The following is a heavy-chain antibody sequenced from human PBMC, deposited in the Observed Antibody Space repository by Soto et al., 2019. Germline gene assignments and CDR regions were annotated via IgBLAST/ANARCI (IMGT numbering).Heavy chain of an antibody. Sequence: GGSLRLSCAASGFTFSSYGMHWVRQAPGKGLVWVSRINSDGSSTSYADSVKGRFTISRDNAKNTLYQQMNSVRAEDTAVYYCATGSYLLMAYGMDVWGQGTTVTVSS. CDR3: ATGSYLLMAYGMDV. D-gene: IGHD1-26*01. CDR1: GFTFSSYG. J-gene: IGHJ6*02. V-gene: IGHV3-74*01. CDR2: INSDGSST.